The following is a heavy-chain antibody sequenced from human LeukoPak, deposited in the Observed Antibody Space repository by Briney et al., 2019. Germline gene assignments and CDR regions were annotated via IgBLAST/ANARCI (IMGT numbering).Heavy chain of an antibody. CDR1: GFTFSAYG. CDR2: INWNGGST. CDR3: ARGVGYCSSTSCYSDY. J-gene: IGHJ4*02. V-gene: IGHV3-20*04. Sequence: GGSLRLSCAASGFTFSAYGMSWVRQAPGKGLEWVSGINWNGGSTGYADSVKGRFTISRDNAKNSLYPQMNSLRAEDTALYYCARGVGYCSSTSCYSDYWGQGTLVTVSS. D-gene: IGHD2-2*02.